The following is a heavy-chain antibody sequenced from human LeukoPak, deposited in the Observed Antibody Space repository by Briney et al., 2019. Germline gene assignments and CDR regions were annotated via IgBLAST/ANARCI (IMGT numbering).Heavy chain of an antibody. CDR1: GFTFSSYW. CDR2: INSDGSST. CDR3: AKSGYNRFDY. V-gene: IGHV3-74*01. D-gene: IGHD5-24*01. J-gene: IGHJ4*02. Sequence: GGSLRLSCAASGFTFSSYWMHWVRHAPGKGLVWVSRINSDGSSTIYADSGKGRFTISRDNAKNTLYLQMNSLRADDTAVYYCAKSGYNRFDYWGQGTLVTVSS.